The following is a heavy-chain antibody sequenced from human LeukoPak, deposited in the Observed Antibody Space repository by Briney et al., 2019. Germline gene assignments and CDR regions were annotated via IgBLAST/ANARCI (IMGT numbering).Heavy chain of an antibody. J-gene: IGHJ5*02. V-gene: IGHV3-21*01. D-gene: IGHD3-3*01. CDR1: GFTFSSYT. CDR2: ITSSSSYF. CDR3: ARGGTIFVAFDP. Sequence: GGSLRLSCAASGFTFSSYTMNWVRQAPGKGLEWVSSITSSSSYFYYADSLKGRFTISRDNAKNSLYLQMNSLRAEDTAVYYCARGGTIFVAFDPWGQGTLVTVSS.